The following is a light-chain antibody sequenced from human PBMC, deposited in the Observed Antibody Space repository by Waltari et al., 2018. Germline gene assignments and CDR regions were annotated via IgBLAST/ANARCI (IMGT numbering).Light chain of an antibody. J-gene: IGLJ2*01. CDR1: SSDVGRYNY. Sequence: QSALTQPASVSGSPGQSITISCTGTSSDVGRYNYVSCYPQHPGKAPKLIIYDVTNRPSGVSNRFSGSKSGNTASLTISGLQAEDEADYYCSSYMDTTTLELFGGGTSLTVL. CDR2: DVT. V-gene: IGLV2-14*03. CDR3: SSYMDTTTLEL.